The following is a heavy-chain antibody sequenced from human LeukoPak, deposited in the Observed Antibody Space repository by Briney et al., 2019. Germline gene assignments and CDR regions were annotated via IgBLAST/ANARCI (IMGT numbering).Heavy chain of an antibody. CDR1: GFTFSSYS. CDR3: AKDLRYIAVAGPTFDY. CDR2: ISGSGGST. V-gene: IGHV3-23*01. D-gene: IGHD6-19*01. Sequence: PGGSLRLSCAASGFTFSSYSMNWVRQAPGKGLEWVSAISGSGGSTYYADSVKGRFTISRDNSKNTLYLQMNSLRAEDTAVYYCAKDLRYIAVAGPTFDYWGQGTLVTVSS. J-gene: IGHJ4*02.